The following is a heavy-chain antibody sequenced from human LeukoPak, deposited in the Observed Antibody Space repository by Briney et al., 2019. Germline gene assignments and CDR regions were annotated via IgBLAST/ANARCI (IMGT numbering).Heavy chain of an antibody. CDR3: ARVGGSLYYYYYYMDV. CDR2: INPNSGGT. J-gene: IGHJ6*03. V-gene: IGHV1-2*02. Sequence: ASVKVSCKASGYTFTGYYMHWVRQAPGQGLKWMGWINPNSGGTNYARKFQGRVTMTRDTSISTAYMELSSLRSEDTAVYYCARVGGSLYYYYYYMDVWGKGTTVTVSS. CDR1: GYTFTGYY.